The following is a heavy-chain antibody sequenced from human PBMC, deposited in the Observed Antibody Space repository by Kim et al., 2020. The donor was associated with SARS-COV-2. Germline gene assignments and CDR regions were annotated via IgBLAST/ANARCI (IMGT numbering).Heavy chain of an antibody. CDR3: VKDPGPYGDDGLDV. V-gene: IGHV3-33*06. CDR2: MWYDGSNK. Sequence: GGSLRLSCAASGFTFNSYAMHWVRQAPGKGLEWVAVMWYDGSNKYYADSVKGRFTISRDNSKDTLYLQMNSLRAEDTAVYYCVKDPGPYGDDGLDVWGQGTTGTVAS. CDR1: GFTFNSYA. D-gene: IGHD4-17*01. J-gene: IGHJ6*02.